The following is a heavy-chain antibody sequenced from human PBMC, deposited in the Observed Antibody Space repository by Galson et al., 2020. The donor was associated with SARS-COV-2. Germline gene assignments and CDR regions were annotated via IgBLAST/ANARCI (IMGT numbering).Heavy chain of an antibody. J-gene: IGHJ5*02. CDR3: ARHPRLTTNWFDP. Sequence: KIGESLKISCNGSGYIFTSDLNPVVRQIPGKRLEWMGIIYPGDSDTRYSPSFQGQVTIPADKSISTAYLQWSRLKASDTAMYYCARHPRLTTNWFDPWGQGTLVTVSS. D-gene: IGHD7-27*01. CDR1: GYIFTSDL. CDR2: IYPGDSDT. V-gene: IGHV5-51*01.